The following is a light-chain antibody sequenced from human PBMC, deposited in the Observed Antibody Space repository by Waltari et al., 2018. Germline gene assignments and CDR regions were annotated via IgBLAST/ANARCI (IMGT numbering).Light chain of an antibody. CDR2: EVT. J-gene: IGLJ1*01. Sequence: QSALTQPPSASGSPGQSVTIPCTGTSSDVGAYNYVSWYQQHQGKGPKLMLYEVTQRPPGVPIRLSGSKSGNKAARTVSGLQAEDEADYYCTSYAGSKNVFGTGTKVTVL. V-gene: IGLV2-8*01. CDR3: TSYAGSKNV. CDR1: SSDVGAYNY.